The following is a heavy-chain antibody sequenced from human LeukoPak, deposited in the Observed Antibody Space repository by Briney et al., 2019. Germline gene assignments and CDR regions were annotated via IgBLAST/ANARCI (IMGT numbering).Heavy chain of an antibody. D-gene: IGHD6-19*01. V-gene: IGHV3-11*05. CDR3: AREFYSSFSY. CDR2: ISSSTSYT. CDR1: GFTFSDYY. J-gene: IGHJ4*02. Sequence: PGGSLRLSCAASGFTFSDYYMSCTRRTPGKGVEGVSYISSSTSYTTYADSVKGRFTISRDNAKNSLYLQMNNRRAEDTAVYYCAREFYSSFSYWGQGILVTVSS.